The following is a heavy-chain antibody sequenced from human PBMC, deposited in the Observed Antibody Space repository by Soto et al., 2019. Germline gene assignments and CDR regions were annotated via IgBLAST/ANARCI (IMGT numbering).Heavy chain of an antibody. J-gene: IGHJ3*02. D-gene: IGHD2-15*01. V-gene: IGHV4-59*01. Sequence: SSETLSLTCTVSGGSISSYYWSWIRQPPGKGLEWIGYIYYSGSTNYNPSLKSRVTISVDTSKNQFSLKLSSVTAAGTAVYYCARYLLGYCSGGSCTLDAFDIWGQGTMVTVSS. CDR3: ARYLLGYCSGGSCTLDAFDI. CDR2: IYYSGST. CDR1: GGSISSYY.